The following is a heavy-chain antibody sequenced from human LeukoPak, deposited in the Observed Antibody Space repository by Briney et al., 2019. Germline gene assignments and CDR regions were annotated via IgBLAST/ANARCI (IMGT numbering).Heavy chain of an antibody. CDR2: IYHSGST. D-gene: IGHD3-22*01. V-gene: IGHV4-38-2*01. CDR3: ARRWYYYDSSGPRPRNAFDI. Sequence: SETLSLTCAVSGYSISSGYYWGWIRLPPGKGLEWIGSIYHSGSTYYNPSLKSRVTISVDTSKNQFSLKLSSVTAADTAVYYCARRWYYYDSSGPRPRNAFDIWGQGTMVTVSS. CDR1: GYSISSGYY. J-gene: IGHJ3*02.